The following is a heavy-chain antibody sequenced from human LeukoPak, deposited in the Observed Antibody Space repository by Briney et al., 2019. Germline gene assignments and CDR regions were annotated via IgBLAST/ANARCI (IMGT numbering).Heavy chain of an antibody. V-gene: IGHV3-11*06. D-gene: IGHD6-13*01. CDR3: ARSSIAATGNFQY. Sequence: GGSLRLSCTAPGFTFNDYFMNWIRQTPGKGLEWVSYISSAGTFTSYAESVKGRFTISRDNAKSSLHLQMNSLRAEDTAVYYCARSSIAATGNFQYWGQGTLVTVSS. CDR2: ISSAGTFT. J-gene: IGHJ4*02. CDR1: GFTFNDYF.